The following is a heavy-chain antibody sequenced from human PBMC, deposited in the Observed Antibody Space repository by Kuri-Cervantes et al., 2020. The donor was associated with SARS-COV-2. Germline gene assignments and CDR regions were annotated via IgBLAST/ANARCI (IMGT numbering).Heavy chain of an antibody. CDR3: VRDGDHWNFDY. D-gene: IGHD1-1*01. V-gene: IGHV3-48*04. J-gene: IGHJ4*02. CDR2: ISSSGSTI. Sequence: GESLKISCAAPGFIFSSYGMHWVRQAPGKGLEWVSYISSSGSTIYYADSVKGRFTISRDNAKNMLFLQMNSLRAEDTAVYYCVRDGDHWNFDYWGQGTLVTVSS. CDR1: GFIFSSYG.